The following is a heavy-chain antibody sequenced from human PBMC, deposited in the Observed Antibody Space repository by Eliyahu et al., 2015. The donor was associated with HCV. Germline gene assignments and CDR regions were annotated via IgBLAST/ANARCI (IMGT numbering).Heavy chain of an antibody. CDR1: VXTFSSYA. CDR2: ISGSGXAT. J-gene: IGHJ4*02. V-gene: IGHV3-23*01. CDR3: ARDSVYGATRFDY. D-gene: IGHD4/OR15-4a*01. Sequence: EVQVLESGGGLVQXGGSXRLSCAASVXTFSSYAMSWVRQXXGXGLEWVSAISGSGXATYYADSVKGRFAISRDNSKNTLYLQMNSLRAEDTAVYFCARDSVYGATRFDYWGQGTLVTVSS.